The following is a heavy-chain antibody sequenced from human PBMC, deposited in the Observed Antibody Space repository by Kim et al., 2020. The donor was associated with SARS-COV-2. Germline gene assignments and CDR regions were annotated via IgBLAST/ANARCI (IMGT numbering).Heavy chain of an antibody. V-gene: IGHV3-7*03. CDR1: GFTFSNYW. J-gene: IGHJ6*02. CDR3: AKRQYGNYGEIADV. CDR2: IKQDGSEK. D-gene: IGHD4-17*01. Sequence: GGSLRLSCAASGFTFSNYWMTWVRQAPGKGLEWVANIKQDGSEKHYVDSVKGRFTISRDNAKNSLNLQMNSLRAEDTAVYYCAKRQYGNYGEIADVWGQGTTVTVSS.